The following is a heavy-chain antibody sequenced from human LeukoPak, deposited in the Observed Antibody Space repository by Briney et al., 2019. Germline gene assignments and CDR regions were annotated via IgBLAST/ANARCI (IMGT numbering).Heavy chain of an antibody. CDR3: ARGSLRFLEWLLYYFDY. CDR1: GGSISSSSYY. D-gene: IGHD3-3*01. CDR2: IYYSGST. V-gene: IGHV4-39*07. J-gene: IGHJ4*02. Sequence: PSETLSLTCTVSGGSISSSSYYWGWIRQPPGKGLEWIGSIYYSGSTYYNPSLKSRVTISVDTSKNQFSLKLSSVTAADTAVYYCARGSLRFLEWLLYYFDYWGQGTLVTVSS.